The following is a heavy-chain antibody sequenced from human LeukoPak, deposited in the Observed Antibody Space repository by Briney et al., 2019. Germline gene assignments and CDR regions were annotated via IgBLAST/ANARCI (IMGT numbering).Heavy chain of an antibody. CDR3: ARGGHWFDP. V-gene: IGHV3-74*01. CDR2: INTDGSGT. Sequence: GGSLRLSCAASGFTFSSSWMHWVRQAPGKGLVWVSRINTDGSGTSYADSVKGRFTFSRDNAKNTLHLQMNSLRAEDTAEYYCARGGHWFDPWGQGTLVTVSS. J-gene: IGHJ5*02. CDR1: GFTFSSSW.